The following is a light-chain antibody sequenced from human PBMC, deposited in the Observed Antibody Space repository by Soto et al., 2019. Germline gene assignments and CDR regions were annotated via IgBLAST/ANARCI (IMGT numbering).Light chain of an antibody. CDR3: SSYAGRNNYV. CDR2: DVS. CDR1: RSNIGSYDF. V-gene: IGLV2-8*01. Sequence: QSVLTQPPSASGSPGQSVTISCAGSRSNIGSYDFVAWYQQHPGKAPKLIIYDVSERPSGVPDRFSGSKSGTAASLTVSGLQAEDEADYYRSSYAGRNNYVFGTGTKVTVL. J-gene: IGLJ1*01.